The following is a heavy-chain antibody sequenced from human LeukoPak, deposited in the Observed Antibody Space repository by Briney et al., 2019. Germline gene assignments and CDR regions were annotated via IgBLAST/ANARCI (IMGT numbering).Heavy chain of an antibody. Sequence: ASVKVSCKASGYTFTSYGISWVRQAPGQGLEWMGWISAYNGNTIYAQKFQGRVTMTTDTSTSTAYMEVRSLRSDDTAVYYCARRSTAAHPSGDDAYDIWGQGTMVSVSS. CDR2: ISAYNGNT. D-gene: IGHD6-6*01. V-gene: IGHV1-18*01. J-gene: IGHJ3*02. CDR3: ARRSTAAHPSGDDAYDI. CDR1: GYTFTSYG.